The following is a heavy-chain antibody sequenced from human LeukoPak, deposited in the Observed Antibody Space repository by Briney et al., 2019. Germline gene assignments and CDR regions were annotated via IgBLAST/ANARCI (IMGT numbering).Heavy chain of an antibody. Sequence: GASVKVSCKASGGTFSSYAISWVRQAPGQGLEWMGGIIPIFGTANYAQKFQGRVTITADESTSTAYMELSSLRSEDTAVYYCARRDPLIFYYGMDVWGQGTTVTVSS. D-gene: IGHD3-16*01. CDR3: ARRDPLIFYYGMDV. V-gene: IGHV1-69*13. CDR2: IIPIFGTA. J-gene: IGHJ6*02. CDR1: GGTFSSYA.